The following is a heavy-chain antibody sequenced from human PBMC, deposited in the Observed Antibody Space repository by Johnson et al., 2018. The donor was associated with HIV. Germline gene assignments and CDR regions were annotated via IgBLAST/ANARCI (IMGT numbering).Heavy chain of an antibody. CDR2: ISGSGDST. V-gene: IGHV3-23*04. J-gene: IGHJ3*02. CDR1: GFTFSSYA. D-gene: IGHD3-3*01. Sequence: VQLVESGGGLVQPGGSLRLSCAASGFTFSSYAMSWVRQAPGKGLEWVSAISGSGDSTYYADSVKGRFTISRDSSKNTLYLQMNSLRAEDTAVYYCAKEITIFGVVRDDAFDIWGQGTMVTVSS. CDR3: AKEITIFGVVRDDAFDI.